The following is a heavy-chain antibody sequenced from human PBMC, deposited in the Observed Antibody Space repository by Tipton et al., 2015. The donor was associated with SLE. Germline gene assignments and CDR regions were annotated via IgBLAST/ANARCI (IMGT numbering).Heavy chain of an antibody. D-gene: IGHD3-16*01. CDR2: INHSGST. J-gene: IGHJ6*03. CDR3: ARDTVLGGFHYMDV. Sequence: TLSLTCAVYGGSFSGYYWSWIRQPPGKGLEWIGEINHSGSTNYNPSLKSRVTISVDTSKNQFSLKLSSVTAADTAVYYCARDTVLGGFHYMDVWGKGTTVTVSS. V-gene: IGHV4-34*01. CDR1: GGSFSGYY.